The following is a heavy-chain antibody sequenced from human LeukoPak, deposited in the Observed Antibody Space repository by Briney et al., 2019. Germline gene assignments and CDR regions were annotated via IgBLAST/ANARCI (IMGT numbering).Heavy chain of an antibody. Sequence: GESLKISCAASGFTFSSYWMHWVRQAPGKGLVWVSRINTDGSSTSYADSVKGRFTISRDNAKNTLYLQMNSLRAEDTAVYYCARAEYYYDSSGYDLDYWGQGTLVTVSS. D-gene: IGHD3-22*01. V-gene: IGHV3-74*01. CDR1: GFTFSSYW. J-gene: IGHJ4*02. CDR2: INTDGSST. CDR3: ARAEYYYDSSGYDLDY.